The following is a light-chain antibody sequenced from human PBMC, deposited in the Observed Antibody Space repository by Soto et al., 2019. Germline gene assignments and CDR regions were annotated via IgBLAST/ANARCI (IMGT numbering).Light chain of an antibody. Sequence: DIQMTQSPSTLSASVGDRVTITCRASQTINSWLAWYQQKPGKAPKILIFDASSLKTGVPPRFSGSGSGTEFTLTISNLQPDDFATYYCQQYDSYSSGPFGQGTKVDIK. J-gene: IGKJ1*01. CDR1: QTINSW. V-gene: IGKV1-5*01. CDR3: QQYDSYSSGP. CDR2: DAS.